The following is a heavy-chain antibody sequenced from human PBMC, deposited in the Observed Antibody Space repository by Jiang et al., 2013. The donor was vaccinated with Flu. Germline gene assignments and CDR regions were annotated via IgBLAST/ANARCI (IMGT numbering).Heavy chain of an antibody. CDR1: GGTFSSYA. D-gene: IGHD4-23*01. Sequence: SGAEVKKPGSSVKVSCKASGGTFSSYAISWVRQAPGQGLEWMGRIIPILGIANYAQKFQGRVTITADKSTSTAYMELSSLRSEDRAVYYCARVGTVVTPDYYYYYGMDVWGKGTTVTVSS. J-gene: IGHJ6*04. CDR3: ARVGTVVTPDYYYYYGMDV. V-gene: IGHV1-69*04. CDR2: IIPILGIA.